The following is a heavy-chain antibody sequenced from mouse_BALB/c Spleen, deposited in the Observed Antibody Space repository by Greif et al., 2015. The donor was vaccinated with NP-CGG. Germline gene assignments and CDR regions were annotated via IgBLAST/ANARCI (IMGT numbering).Heavy chain of an antibody. D-gene: IGHD1-1*01. CDR3: ARYYYGSSYFDS. Sequence: VQLQQSGPELVTPGASVRISCKASGYSFTGYSMHWVRQSHVKSLEWIGRIIPYNGANTYNQNLKDKASLTVDESSRTAYIDLHSLTSEDSAVYYCARYYYGSSYFDSWGQGTTLTVSS. J-gene: IGHJ2*01. CDR1: GYSFTGYS. V-gene: IGHV1-31*01. CDR2: IIPYNGAN.